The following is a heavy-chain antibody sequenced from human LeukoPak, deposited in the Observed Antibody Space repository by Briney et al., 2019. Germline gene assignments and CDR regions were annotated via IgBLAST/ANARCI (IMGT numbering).Heavy chain of an antibody. D-gene: IGHD1-26*01. CDR3: ARDRYSGSNNWFDP. J-gene: IGHJ5*02. CDR1: GGSISSSSYY. V-gene: IGHV4-39*01. CDR2: IYYSGST. Sequence: PSETLSLTCTVSGGSISSSSYYWGWIRQPPGKGLEWIGSIYYSGSTYYNPSLKSRVTISVDTSKNQFSLKLSSVTAADTAVYYCARDRYSGSNNWFDPWGQGTLVTVSS.